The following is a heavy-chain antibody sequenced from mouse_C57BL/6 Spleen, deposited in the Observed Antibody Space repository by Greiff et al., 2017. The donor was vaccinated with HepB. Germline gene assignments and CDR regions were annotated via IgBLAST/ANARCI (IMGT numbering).Heavy chain of an antibody. CDR3: VAGAQATYAMDY. CDR2: IRSKSNNYAT. V-gene: IGHV10-1*01. Sequence: EVMLVESGGGLVQPKGSLKLSCAASGFSFNTYAMNWVRQAPGKGLEWVARIRSKSNNYATYYADSVKDRFTISRDDSESMLYLQMNNLKTEDTAMYYCVAGAQATYAMDYWGQGTSVTVSS. D-gene: IGHD3-2*02. CDR1: GFSFNTYA. J-gene: IGHJ4*01.